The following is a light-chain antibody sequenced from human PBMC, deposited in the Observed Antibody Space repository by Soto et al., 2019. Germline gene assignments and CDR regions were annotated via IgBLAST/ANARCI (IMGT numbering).Light chain of an antibody. J-gene: IGKJ1*01. CDR3: QQYNSNSPWT. CDR1: QSISGY. V-gene: IGKV1-5*01. Sequence: DIQMTQSPSTLSASVGDRVTITCRASQSISGYLAWYQQKPGKAPKLLIYDASNLEGGVPSRFSGSGSGTEFTLTISSLQPDDFATYYCQQYNSNSPWTFGQGTKVEIK. CDR2: DAS.